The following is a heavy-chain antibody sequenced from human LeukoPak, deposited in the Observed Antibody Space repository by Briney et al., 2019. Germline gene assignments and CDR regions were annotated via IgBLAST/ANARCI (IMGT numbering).Heavy chain of an antibody. CDR1: GYTFTGYY. Sequence: SCKASGYTFTGYYMHWVRQAPGKGLEWISYISTTGTTIHYADSVKGRFAISRDNAKSSLYLQMNSLRDEDTAVYYCARVWQDYSGVDYWGQGTLVTVSS. D-gene: IGHD2-21*01. CDR2: ISTTGTTI. V-gene: IGHV3-48*02. CDR3: ARVWQDYSGVDY. J-gene: IGHJ4*02.